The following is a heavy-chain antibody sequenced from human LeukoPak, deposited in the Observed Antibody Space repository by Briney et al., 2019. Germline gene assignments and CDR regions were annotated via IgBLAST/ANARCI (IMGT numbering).Heavy chain of an antibody. CDR1: NGAVKKYY. D-gene: IGHD1-26*01. Sequence: SETLSLTCSVSNGAVKKYYWTWIRQPPGQGLEWIGNFLYSGTTTYRASLDSRLIISVDNSKNTVSLRLFSVTAADTAVYYCATLVYSGSRYHFDTWGQGTLVTVSS. V-gene: IGHV4-59*02. CDR2: FLYSGTT. J-gene: IGHJ4*02. CDR3: ATLVYSGSRYHFDT.